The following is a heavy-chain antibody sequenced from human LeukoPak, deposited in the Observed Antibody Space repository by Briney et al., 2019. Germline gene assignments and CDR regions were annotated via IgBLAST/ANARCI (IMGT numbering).Heavy chain of an antibody. J-gene: IGHJ5*02. CDR3: ARVRQTYYYDSSGSNWFDP. D-gene: IGHD3-22*01. V-gene: IGHV4-59*01. CDR2: IYYSGST. Sequence: SETLSLTCAVYGGSFSGYYWSWIRQPPGKGLEWIGYIYYSGSTNYNPSLKSRVTISVDTSKNQFSLKLSSVTAADTAVYYCARVRQTYYYDSSGSNWFDPWGQGTLVTVSS. CDR1: GGSFSGYY.